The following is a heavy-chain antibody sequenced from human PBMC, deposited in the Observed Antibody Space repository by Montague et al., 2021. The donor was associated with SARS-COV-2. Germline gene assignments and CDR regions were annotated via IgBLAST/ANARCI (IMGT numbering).Heavy chain of an antibody. Sequence: PALVKPTQTLTLTCTFSGFSLSTSGVGVGWIRQPPGKALEWLALIYWDDDKRYSPSLKSRLTITKDTSKNQVVLTMTNMDPVDTATHYCAHIGTYYDILTGYYNNVFSFDYWGQGTLVTVSS. CDR3: AHIGTYYDILTGYYNNVFSFDY. CDR2: IYWDDDK. CDR1: GFSLSTSGVG. V-gene: IGHV2-5*02. J-gene: IGHJ4*02. D-gene: IGHD3-9*01.